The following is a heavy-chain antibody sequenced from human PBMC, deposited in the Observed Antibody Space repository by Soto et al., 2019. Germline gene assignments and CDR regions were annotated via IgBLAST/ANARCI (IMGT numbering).Heavy chain of an antibody. CDR1: GFTFSSYG. CDR2: ISDGGDLT. J-gene: IGHJ3*02. V-gene: IGHV3-23*01. CDR3: ARRVIGSSRAFDI. D-gene: IGHD3-10*01. Sequence: GGSLRLSCAASGFTFSSYGMHWVRQAPGKGLEWVAGISDGGDLTYNADSVRGRFTISRDNSRNTLYLQMNSLRAEDTAVYYCARRVIGSSRAFDIWGQGTMVTVSS.